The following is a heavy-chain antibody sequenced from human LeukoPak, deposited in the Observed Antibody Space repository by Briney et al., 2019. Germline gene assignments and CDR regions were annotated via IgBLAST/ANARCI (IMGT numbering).Heavy chain of an antibody. V-gene: IGHV3-15*01. D-gene: IGHD3-22*01. CDR3: TTRITMIVVVLDY. CDR1: GFTFDDYG. Sequence: GGSLRLSCAASGFTFDDYGMSWVRQAPGKGLEWVGRIKSKTDGGTTDYAAPVKGRFTISRDDSKNTLYLQMNSLKTEDTAVYYCTTRITMIVVVLDYWGQGTLVTVSS. CDR2: IKSKTDGGTT. J-gene: IGHJ4*02.